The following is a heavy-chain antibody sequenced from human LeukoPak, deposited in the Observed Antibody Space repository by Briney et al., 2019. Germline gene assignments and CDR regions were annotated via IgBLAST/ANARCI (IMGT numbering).Heavy chain of an antibody. Sequence: GGSLRLSCAASGFTFTSYAMSWVRQAPGKGLEWVSAISGSGGSPYYADSVKGRFTISRDNSKSTLFLQMNSLRAEDTAVYYCAKDPRVGSRVATPCHWGQGTLVTVSS. CDR2: ISGSGGSP. CDR3: AKDPRVGSRVATPCH. CDR1: GFTFTSYA. D-gene: IGHD5-24*01. J-gene: IGHJ4*02. V-gene: IGHV3-23*01.